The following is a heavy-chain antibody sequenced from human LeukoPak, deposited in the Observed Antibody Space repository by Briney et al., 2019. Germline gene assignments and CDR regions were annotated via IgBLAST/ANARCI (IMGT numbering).Heavy chain of an antibody. J-gene: IGHJ4*02. CDR3: ARSTYYYDSSGYYHEDFDY. Sequence: SSETLSLTCTVSGGSISSSSYYWGWIRQPPGKGLEWIGSIYYSGSTYYNPSLKSRVTISVDTSKNQFSLKLSSVTAADTAVYYCARSTYYYDSSGYYHEDFDYWGQGTLVTVSS. D-gene: IGHD3-22*01. CDR1: GGSISSSSYY. CDR2: IYYSGST. V-gene: IGHV4-39*01.